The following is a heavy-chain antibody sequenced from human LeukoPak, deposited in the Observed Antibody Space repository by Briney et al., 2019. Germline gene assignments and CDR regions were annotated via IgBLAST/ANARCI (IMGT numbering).Heavy chain of an antibody. V-gene: IGHV3-30*02. CDR3: ARDGYNVLDY. CDR2: IRYDGSNK. J-gene: IGHJ4*02. Sequence: RTGGSLRLSCAASGFTFSTYGMHWVRQAPGKGLEWVAFIRYDGSNKDYADSVKGRFTISRDNSKNTLYLQMNSLRAEDTAVYYCARDGYNVLDYWGQGTLVTVSS. D-gene: IGHD5-24*01. CDR1: GFTFSTYG.